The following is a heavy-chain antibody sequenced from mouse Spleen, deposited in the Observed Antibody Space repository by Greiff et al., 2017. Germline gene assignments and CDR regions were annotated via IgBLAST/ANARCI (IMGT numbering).Heavy chain of an antibody. D-gene: IGHD2-4*01. J-gene: IGHJ4*01. Sequence: EVQLQQSGPELVKPGASVKISCKASGYSFTGYYMNWVKQSPEKSLEWIGEINPSTGGTTYNQKFKAKATLTVDKSSSTAYMQLKSLTSEDSAVYYCARLDYGLYYAMDYWGQGTSVTVSS. CDR2: INPSTGGT. V-gene: IGHV1-42*01. CDR3: ARLDYGLYYAMDY. CDR1: GYSFTGYY.